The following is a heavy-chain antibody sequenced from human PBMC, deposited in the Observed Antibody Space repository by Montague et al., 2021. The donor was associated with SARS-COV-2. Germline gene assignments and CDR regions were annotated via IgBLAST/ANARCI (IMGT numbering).Heavy chain of an antibody. CDR3: ARYETTKFYSSGMDV. CDR1: GFTFSSIS. Sequence: SLRLSCAASGFTFSSISMNWVRQAPGKRLEWVSSISSESAYIVYAESVRGRFTISRDNAQNLLYLQMNSLRAKDTAVYYCARYETTKFYSSGMDVWGQGTPVTVSS. D-gene: IGHD2-15*01. J-gene: IGHJ6*02. V-gene: IGHV3-21*01. CDR2: ISSESAYI.